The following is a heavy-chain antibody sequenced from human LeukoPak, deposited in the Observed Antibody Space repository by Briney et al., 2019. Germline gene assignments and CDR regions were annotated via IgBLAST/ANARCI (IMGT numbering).Heavy chain of an antibody. CDR3: ARALRYFDWSKPFDY. J-gene: IGHJ4*02. CDR1: GGTFSSYA. V-gene: IGHV1-69*06. Sequence: GSSVKLSCKASGGTFSSYAISWVRQPPGQGLEWVGGVIPIFGTANYAQKFQGRVTITADKSTSTAYMELSSLSSEDTAVYYCARALRYFDWSKPFDYWGQGTLVTVSS. D-gene: IGHD3-9*01. CDR2: VIPIFGTA.